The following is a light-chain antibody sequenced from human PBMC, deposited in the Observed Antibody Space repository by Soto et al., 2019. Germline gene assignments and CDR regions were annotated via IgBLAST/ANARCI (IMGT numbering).Light chain of an antibody. CDR3: QQRDYWQVT. CDR2: DVS. V-gene: IGKV3-11*01. Sequence: EIVLTQSPVTLSLSPGERATLSCRASQSVSSRLAWYQQKPGQAPRLLIYDVSNRATGIPARFSGSGSGTDFTLTISSLEPEDFAVYYCQQRDYWQVTFGQGTRLESK. J-gene: IGKJ5*01. CDR1: QSVSSR.